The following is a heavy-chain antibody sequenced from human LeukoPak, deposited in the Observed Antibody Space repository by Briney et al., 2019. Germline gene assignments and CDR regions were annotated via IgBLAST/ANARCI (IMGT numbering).Heavy chain of an antibody. CDR1: GGSNSSGGYS. CDR2: IYHSGST. V-gene: IGHV4-30-2*01. CDR3: AMRGKSGSYLCYFEC. J-gene: IGHJ4*02. Sequence: PSQTLSLTCAVSGGSNSSGGYSWSWIRQPPGKGVEWIGYIYHSGSTYYNPSLKSRVTISVDRSKNQFSLKLSSVTAVDTAVYYCAMRGKSGSYLCYFECLVRGRMVTVSS. D-gene: IGHD1-26*01.